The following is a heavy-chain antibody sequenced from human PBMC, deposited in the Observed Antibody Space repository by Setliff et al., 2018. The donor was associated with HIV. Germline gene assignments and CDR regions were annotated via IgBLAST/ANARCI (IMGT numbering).Heavy chain of an antibody. CDR3: ARGGSYYDSSGTWGAFDL. Sequence: SETLSLTCAVYGGSFSGYFWTWIRQPPQKRLEWIGEINHGGDTNYNPSLKSRVTISVDTSRNQFSLKLSSVTAADTAVYYCARGGSYYDSSGTWGAFDLWGQGTMVTVS. J-gene: IGHJ3*01. CDR1: GGSFSGYF. D-gene: IGHD3-22*01. CDR2: INHGGDT. V-gene: IGHV4-34*01.